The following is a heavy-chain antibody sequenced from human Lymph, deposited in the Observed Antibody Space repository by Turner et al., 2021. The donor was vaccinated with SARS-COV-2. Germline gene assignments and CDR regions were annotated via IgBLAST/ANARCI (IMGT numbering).Heavy chain of an antibody. D-gene: IGHD1-26*01. V-gene: IGHV3-33*01. CDR2: IWYDGSNK. J-gene: IGHJ4*02. Sequence: VQLVDSGGGEVQPGWFLRLSCAASGFTFSTYVMHWVRQDPGKGLGWVELIWYDGSNKYYADSVKGRFTISRDNSKNTLYLQMNSLRAEDKGVYYCAREGVVGATTGLDYWGQGTLVNVSS. CDR3: AREGVVGATTGLDY. CDR1: GFTFSTYV.